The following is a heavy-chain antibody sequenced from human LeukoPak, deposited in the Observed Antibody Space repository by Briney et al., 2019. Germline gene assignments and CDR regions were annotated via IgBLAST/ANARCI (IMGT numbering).Heavy chain of an antibody. Sequence: GGSLRLSCAASGFTFSSYGMHWVRQAPGKGLEWVAFIRYDGSNKYYADSVKGRFTISRDNSKNTLYLQMNSLRAEDTAIYYCAKVNARGEYYFDYWGQGTLVTVSS. V-gene: IGHV3-30*02. CDR1: GFTFSSYG. J-gene: IGHJ4*02. D-gene: IGHD7-27*01. CDR2: IRYDGSNK. CDR3: AKVNARGEYYFDY.